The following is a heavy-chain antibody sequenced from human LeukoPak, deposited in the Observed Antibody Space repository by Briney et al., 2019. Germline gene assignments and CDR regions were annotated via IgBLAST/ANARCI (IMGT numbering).Heavy chain of an antibody. V-gene: IGHV3-23*01. CDR1: GFTFSSYA. Sequence: QTGVSLRLSCAASGFTFSSYAMGWVRQAPGKGLEWVSAISGSGGSTYYADSVKGRFTISRDNSKNTLYLQMNSLRAEDTAVYYCAKDGYDSSGYYGYFDYWGQGTLVTVSS. CDR2: ISGSGGST. J-gene: IGHJ4*02. D-gene: IGHD3-22*01. CDR3: AKDGYDSSGYYGYFDY.